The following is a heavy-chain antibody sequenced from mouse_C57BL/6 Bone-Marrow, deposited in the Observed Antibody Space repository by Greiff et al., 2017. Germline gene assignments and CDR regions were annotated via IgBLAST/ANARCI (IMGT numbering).Heavy chain of an antibody. D-gene: IGHD1-1*01. Sequence: VQLKQPVAELVRPGASVKLSCTASGFNIKNTYMHWVKQRPEQGLEWIGRIDPANGNTKYAPKFQGKATITADTSSNTAYLQLSSLTSEDTAIYYCALYGSSYRFTFAYWGQGTLVTVSA. V-gene: IGHV14-3*01. CDR2: IDPANGNT. CDR3: ALYGSSYRFTFAY. J-gene: IGHJ3*01. CDR1: GFNIKNTY.